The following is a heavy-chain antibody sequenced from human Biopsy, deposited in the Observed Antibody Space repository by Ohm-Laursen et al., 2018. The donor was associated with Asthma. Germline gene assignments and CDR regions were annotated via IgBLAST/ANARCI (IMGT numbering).Heavy chain of an antibody. J-gene: IGHJ2*01. D-gene: IGHD3-16*01. Sequence: ESSVKVSCKASGYTFIGCHIHWMRQAPGQGLEWMGGIIPVVGTTAYAQKFQGRVTITADEATSTAYMELSSLRSEDTAVYYCARDQGDFWFFDLWGRGSLVTVSS. CDR1: GYTFIGCH. CDR3: ARDQGDFWFFDL. CDR2: IIPVVGTT. V-gene: IGHV1-69*01.